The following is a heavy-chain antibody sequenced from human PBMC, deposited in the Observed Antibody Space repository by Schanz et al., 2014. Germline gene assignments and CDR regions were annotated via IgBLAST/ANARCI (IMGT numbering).Heavy chain of an antibody. Sequence: EVQLVESGGGLVQPGGSLRLSCAASGFSFSNYAMSWVRLAPGKGLEWVSAISTSGSSTYYADSVKGRFTISRDNSKNTLYVQMNSLRAEDTAVYYCARHPSGWFIGHCDYWGQGTLVTVSS. J-gene: IGHJ4*02. CDR3: ARHPSGWFIGHCDY. V-gene: IGHV3-23*04. D-gene: IGHD6-19*01. CDR2: ISTSGSST. CDR1: GFSFSNYA.